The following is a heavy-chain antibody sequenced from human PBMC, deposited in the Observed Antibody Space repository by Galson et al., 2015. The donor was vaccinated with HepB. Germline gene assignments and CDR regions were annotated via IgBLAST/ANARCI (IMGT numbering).Heavy chain of an antibody. CDR3: ARERDWGLRYYGMDV. CDR1: GGTFSSYA. J-gene: IGHJ6*02. D-gene: IGHD3/OR15-3a*01. CDR2: IIPILGIA. Sequence: SVKVSCKASGGTFSSYAISWVRQAPGQGLEWMGRIIPILGIANYAQKFQGRVTITADKSTSTAYMELSSLRSEDTAVYYCARERDWGLRYYGMDVWGQGTTVTVSS. V-gene: IGHV1-69*04.